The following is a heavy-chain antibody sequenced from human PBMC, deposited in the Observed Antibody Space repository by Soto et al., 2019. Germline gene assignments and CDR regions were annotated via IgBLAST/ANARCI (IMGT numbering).Heavy chain of an antibody. J-gene: IGHJ4*02. V-gene: IGHV3-33*01. CDR2: IGSDGRRA. CDR1: GFTFGRHG. CDR3: ARDDDYGDNGLDY. D-gene: IGHD4-17*01. Sequence: QVQLVESGGGVVQPGGSLRLSYAASGFTFGRHGRHWVRQAPGKGLEWVAVIGSDGRRASYADSVKGRFTISRDNGQNTLYLQINSLRAEETAVYYCARDDDYGDNGLDYWGQGTLVTVSS.